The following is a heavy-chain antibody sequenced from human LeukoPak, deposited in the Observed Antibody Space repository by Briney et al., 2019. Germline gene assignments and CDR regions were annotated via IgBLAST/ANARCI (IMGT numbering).Heavy chain of an antibody. CDR2: ISSSSSTI. J-gene: IGHJ4*02. D-gene: IGHD3-10*01. Sequence: GGSLRLSCAASGLTFSTYWMNWVRQAPGKGLEWVSYISSSSSTIYYADSVKGRFTISRDNAKNSLYLQMNSLRAEDTAVYYCARSEGSLVYWGQGTLVTVSS. CDR1: GLTFSTYW. CDR3: ARSEGSLVY. V-gene: IGHV3-48*01.